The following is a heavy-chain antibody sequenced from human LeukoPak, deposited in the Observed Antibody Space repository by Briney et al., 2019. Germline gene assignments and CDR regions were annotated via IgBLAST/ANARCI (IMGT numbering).Heavy chain of an antibody. CDR1: GFTFSDYA. V-gene: IGHV3-23*01. J-gene: IGHJ4*02. CDR2: LSGSGAGT. D-gene: IGHD4-11*01. CDR3: AKDPPMTTVKSYYFDY. Sequence: GGSLRLSCAASGFTFSDYALGWVRQAPGRGLEWVATLSGSGAGTYYSDSVQGRFTISRDNSKNTLYLQMNSLRAEDTAVYYCAKDPPMTTVKSYYFDYWGQGTLVTVSS.